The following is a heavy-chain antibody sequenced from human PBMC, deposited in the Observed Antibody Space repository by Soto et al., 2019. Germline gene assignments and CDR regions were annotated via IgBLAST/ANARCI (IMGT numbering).Heavy chain of an antibody. V-gene: IGHV3-33*01. CDR3: ARDPGGGATVYFQH. D-gene: IGHD1-26*01. Sequence: QVQLVESGGGVVQPGRSLRLSCAASGFTFSTYGMHWVRQAPGKGLEWVATIWYDGSYKYYADSVKGRFTISRDNPKNTLYLQMNSLRAEDTAVYYCARDPGGGATVYFQHWGQGTLVTVSS. J-gene: IGHJ1*01. CDR2: IWYDGSYK. CDR1: GFTFSTYG.